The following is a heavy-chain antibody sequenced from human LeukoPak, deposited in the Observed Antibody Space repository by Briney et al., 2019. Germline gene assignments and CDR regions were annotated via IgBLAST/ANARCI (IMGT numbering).Heavy chain of an antibody. Sequence: ASVTVSCTASGYTFTGYYMHWVRQAPGQGGEGMGWINPNSGGTSYAQKFQGRVTMTRDTSISTAYMELSRLRSDDTAVYYCARGVWGSYRHFDYWGQGTLVTVSS. CDR1: GYTFTGYY. CDR3: ARGVWGSYRHFDY. CDR2: INPNSGGT. V-gene: IGHV1-2*02. J-gene: IGHJ4*02. D-gene: IGHD3-16*02.